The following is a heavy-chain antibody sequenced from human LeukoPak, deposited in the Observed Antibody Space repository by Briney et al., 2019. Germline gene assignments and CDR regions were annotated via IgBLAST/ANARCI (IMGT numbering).Heavy chain of an antibody. D-gene: IGHD3-10*01. CDR2: INHSGST. V-gene: IGHV4-34*01. CDR3: ARGRSYGSGSSPPNY. Sequence: PSETLSLTCAVYAGSFSGYYWSWIRQPPGKGLEWIGEINHSGSTNYNPSLKSRVTISVDTSKNQISLKLSSVTAADTAVYYCARGRSYGSGSSPPNYWGQGTLVTVSS. J-gene: IGHJ4*02. CDR1: AGSFSGYY.